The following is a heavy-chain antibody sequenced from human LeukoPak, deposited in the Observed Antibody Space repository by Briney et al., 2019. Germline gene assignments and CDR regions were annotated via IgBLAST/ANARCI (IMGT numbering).Heavy chain of an antibody. D-gene: IGHD2-15*01. CDR3: ARDQLGYCSGGSCYDAFDI. Sequence: ASVKVSCKASGYTFTSYGISWVRQAPGQGLEWMGWISAYNGNTNYAQKLQGRVTMTTDTSTSTAYMELRSLRSDDTAVYYCARDQLGYCSGGSCYDAFDIWGQGTMVTVSS. CDR2: ISAYNGNT. V-gene: IGHV1-18*01. J-gene: IGHJ3*02. CDR1: GYTFTSYG.